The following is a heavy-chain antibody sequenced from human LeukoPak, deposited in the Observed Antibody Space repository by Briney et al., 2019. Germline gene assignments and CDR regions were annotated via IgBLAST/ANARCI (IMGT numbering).Heavy chain of an antibody. V-gene: IGHV4-59*01. CDR1: GGSISSYY. CDR3: ARGMDYYMDV. J-gene: IGHJ6*03. CDR2: VFYSGST. Sequence: PSETLSLTCSVSGGSISSYYWSWIRQPPGKGLEWIGCVFYSGSTSYNPSLKSRVTISVDTSKNQFSLKLSSVTTADTAVYYCARGMDYYMDVWGKGTTVTVSS. D-gene: IGHD5-24*01.